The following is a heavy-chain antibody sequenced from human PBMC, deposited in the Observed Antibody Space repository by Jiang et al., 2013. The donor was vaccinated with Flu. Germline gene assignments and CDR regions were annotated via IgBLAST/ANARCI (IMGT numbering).Heavy chain of an antibody. D-gene: IGHD6-13*01. CDR1: GAPITGYY. J-gene: IGHJ4*02. CDR2: IFHSGSP. CDR3: ARGPAGATGY. Sequence: PGLVRPSETLSLTCTVSGAPITGYYWSWIRQPPGKGLEWIGNIFHSGSPNYNPSLKSRVTISLDTSKNQFSLKVRSMTAADTAIYYCARGPAGATGYWGEGTLVNVSS. V-gene: IGHV4-59*13.